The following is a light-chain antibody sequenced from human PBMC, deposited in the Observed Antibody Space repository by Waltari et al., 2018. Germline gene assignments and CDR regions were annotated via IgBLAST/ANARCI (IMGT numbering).Light chain of an antibody. Sequence: DVVMTQSPVSLPVTLGQPASMSCTSSQSLVASDGDTYLNWFQQRPGQSPRRLIYRVSQRDFGAPDRFSGSGSVTDFTLKISRVEAEDVGIYYCMQGSHWPPTFGQGTRVEIK. CDR3: MQGSHWPPT. CDR1: QSLVASDGDTY. CDR2: RVS. J-gene: IGKJ1*01. V-gene: IGKV2-30*01.